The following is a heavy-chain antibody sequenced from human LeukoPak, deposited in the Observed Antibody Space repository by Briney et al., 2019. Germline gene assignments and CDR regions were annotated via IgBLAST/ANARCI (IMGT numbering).Heavy chain of an antibody. Sequence: ASVKVSCKGSGYTFIGYYMHWVRQAPGQGLEWMGRINPSSGGTNYAQKFQGRITMTTDTSISTAYMELSRLRSDDTAVYYCAITYANNAFDVWGQGTMVTVSS. CDR2: INPSSGGT. V-gene: IGHV1-2*06. CDR1: GYTFIGYY. CDR3: AITYANNAFDV. J-gene: IGHJ3*01. D-gene: IGHD3-16*01.